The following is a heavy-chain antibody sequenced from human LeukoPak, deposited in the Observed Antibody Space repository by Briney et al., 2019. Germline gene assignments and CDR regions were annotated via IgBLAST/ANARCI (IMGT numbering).Heavy chain of an antibody. D-gene: IGHD3-22*01. CDR3: ARERTGNSDSSGHYDY. CDR1: GGTFSSYA. CDR2: INPSGGST. J-gene: IGHJ4*02. Sequence: GASVKVSCKASGGTFSSYAISWVRQAPGQGLEWMGIINPSGGSTSYAQKFQGGVTMTRDTSTSTVYMELSSLRSEDTAVYYCARERTGNSDSSGHYDYWGQGTLVTVSS. V-gene: IGHV1-46*01.